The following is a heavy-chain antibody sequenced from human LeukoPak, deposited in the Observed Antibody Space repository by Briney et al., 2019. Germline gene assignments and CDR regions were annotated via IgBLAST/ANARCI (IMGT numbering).Heavy chain of an antibody. D-gene: IGHD1-7*01. CDR1: GYTVTSYG. CDR2: ISAYNGNT. CDR3: ARSPNWNYGGSWFDP. J-gene: IGHJ5*02. V-gene: IGHV1-18*01. Sequence: ASVKVSCKASGYTVTSYGISWVRQAPGQGLEWMGWISAYNGNTNYAQKLQGRVTMTTDTSTSTAYMELRSLRSDDTAVYYCARSPNWNYGGSWFDPWGQGTLVTVSS.